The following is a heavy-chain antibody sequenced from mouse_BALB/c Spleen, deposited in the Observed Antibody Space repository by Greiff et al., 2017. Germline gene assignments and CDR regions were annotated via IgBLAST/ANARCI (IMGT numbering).Heavy chain of an antibody. CDR3: ARSPLITTVVLDY. D-gene: IGHD1-1*01. V-gene: IGHV3-8*02. CDR2: ISYSGST. J-gene: IGHJ2*01. Sequence: EVQLQQSGPSLVKPSQTLSLTCSVTGDSITSGYWNWIRKFPGNKLEYMGYISYSGSTYYNPSLKSRISITRDTSKNQYYLQLNSVTTEDTATYYCARSPLITTVVLDYWGQGTTLTVSS. CDR1: GDSITSGY.